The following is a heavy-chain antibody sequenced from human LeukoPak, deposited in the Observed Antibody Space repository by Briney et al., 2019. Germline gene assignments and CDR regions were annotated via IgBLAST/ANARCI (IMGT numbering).Heavy chain of an antibody. D-gene: IGHD3-22*01. CDR1: GGSISSSSYY. V-gene: IGHV4-39*07. CDR2: IYYSGST. Sequence: SETLSLTCTVSGGSISSSSYYWGWIRQPPGKGLEWIGSIYYSGSTYYNPSLKSRVTISVDTSKNQFSLKLSSVTAADTAVYYCARGLDYYDSSGCPTYNWFDPRGQGTLVTVSS. J-gene: IGHJ5*02. CDR3: ARGLDYYDSSGCPTYNWFDP.